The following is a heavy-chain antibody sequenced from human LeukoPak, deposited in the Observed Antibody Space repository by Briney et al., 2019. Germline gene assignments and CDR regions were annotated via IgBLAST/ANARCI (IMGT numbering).Heavy chain of an antibody. V-gene: IGHV3-9*01. Sequence: PGGSLRLSCAASGFTFDDYAMHWVRQAPGKGLEWVSGISWNSGSIGYADSVKGRFTISRDNSKNTLYLQMNSLRAEDTAVYYCAKVGDDSSGYYLGPYFDYWGQGTLVTVSS. D-gene: IGHD3-22*01. CDR1: GFTFDDYA. CDR2: ISWNSGSI. CDR3: AKVGDDSSGYYLGPYFDY. J-gene: IGHJ4*02.